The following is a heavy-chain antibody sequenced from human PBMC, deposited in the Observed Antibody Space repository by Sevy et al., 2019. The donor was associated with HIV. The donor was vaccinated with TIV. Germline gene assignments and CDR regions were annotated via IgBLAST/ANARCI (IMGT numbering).Heavy chain of an antibody. CDR3: AKRRVQSGLSGGGANYGWDV. V-gene: IGHV3-23*01. CDR2: LIGGGSRT. CDR1: GFSFSNYA. J-gene: IGHJ6*02. D-gene: IGHD2-8*02. Sequence: GESLKISCAASGFSFSNYAMSWVRQAPGKGLEWVSTLIGGGSRTYYADSVTGRFTISRDNSRNTLYLQMNSLRAEDTAVYYCAKRRVQSGLSGGGANYGWDVCGQGTTVTVPS.